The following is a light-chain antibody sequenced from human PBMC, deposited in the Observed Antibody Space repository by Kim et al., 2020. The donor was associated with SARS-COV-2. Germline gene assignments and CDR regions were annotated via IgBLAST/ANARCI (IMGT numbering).Light chain of an antibody. J-gene: IGKJ2*01. V-gene: IGKV1-5*03. CDR2: EAS. CDR1: QNVLTW. CDR3: QQYWAYSYP. Sequence: DIQLTQSPSTLSASVGDRVTITCRASQNVLTWLAWYQQKPGKAPELLIYEASTLETGVSSRFNGSGSGTDFTLTIASLHPDDVATYYCQQYWAYSYPFGKGTKLEIK.